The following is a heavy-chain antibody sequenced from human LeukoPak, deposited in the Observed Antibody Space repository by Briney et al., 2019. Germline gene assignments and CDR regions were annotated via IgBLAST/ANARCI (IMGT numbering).Heavy chain of an antibody. J-gene: IGHJ4*02. Sequence: PGRSLRLSCAASGFTFDDYAMLWVRPAPGKGLEWVSGISWNSGSIGYADSVKGRFTISRDNAKNSLYLQMNSLRAEDTALYYCAKGWGQLAPDYWGQGTLVTVSS. D-gene: IGHD6-13*01. CDR2: ISWNSGSI. CDR3: AKGWGQLAPDY. V-gene: IGHV3-9*01. CDR1: GFTFDDYA.